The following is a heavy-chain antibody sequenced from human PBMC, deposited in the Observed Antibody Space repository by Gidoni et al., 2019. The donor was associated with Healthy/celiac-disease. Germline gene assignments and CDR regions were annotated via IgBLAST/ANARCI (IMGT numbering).Heavy chain of an antibody. CDR2: ISGSGGST. J-gene: IGHJ4*02. Sequence: EVQLVESGGGLVQPVVSLRPSCAASGFTFSSYAMCWVRQAPGKGLEWVSAISGSGGSTYYADAVKGRFTISRDNYKNTLYLQMNSLRAEDTAVYYCAKAYVAAAGTVSDYWGQGTLVTVSS. V-gene: IGHV3-23*04. CDR3: AKAYVAAAGTVSDY. CDR1: GFTFSSYA. D-gene: IGHD6-13*01.